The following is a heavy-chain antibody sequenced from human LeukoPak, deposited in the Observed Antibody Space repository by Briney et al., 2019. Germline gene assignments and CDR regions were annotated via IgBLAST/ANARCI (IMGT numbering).Heavy chain of an antibody. V-gene: IGHV4-39*07. CDR1: GGSISSSSYY. J-gene: IGHJ5*02. CDR2: IYYSGST. CDR3: AGQLGSWFDP. D-gene: IGHD6-13*01. Sequence: SETLSLTCTVSGGSISSSSYYWGWIRQPPGKGLEWIGSIYYSGSTYYNPSLKSRVTMSVDTSKNQFSLKLSSVTAADTAVYYCAGQLGSWFDPWGQGTLVTVSS.